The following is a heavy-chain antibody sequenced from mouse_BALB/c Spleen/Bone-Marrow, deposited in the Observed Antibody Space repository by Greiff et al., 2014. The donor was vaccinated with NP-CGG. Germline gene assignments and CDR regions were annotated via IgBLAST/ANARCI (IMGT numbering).Heavy chain of an antibody. V-gene: IGHV1S16*01. CDR2: INPSNGGY. Sequence: QVQLKESGAELVKPGGSVKFSCKTSGYTFTSYLMDWVKLRPGKGFEWIGDINPSNGGYNYNEKFKRKATLTVDKSSSTAYMQLSSLTSEDSAFYYCTIGGFDYWGQGTTLTVSS. CDR3: TIGGFDY. J-gene: IGHJ2*01. CDR1: GYTFTSYL.